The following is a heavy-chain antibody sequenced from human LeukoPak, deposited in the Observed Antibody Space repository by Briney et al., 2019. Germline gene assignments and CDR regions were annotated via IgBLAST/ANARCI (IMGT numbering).Heavy chain of an antibody. CDR1: GLTFSSYE. CDR2: ISSSGSPI. V-gene: IGHV3-48*03. J-gene: IGHJ3*02. Sequence: GGSLRLSCAASGLTFSSYEMNWVRQAPAKGLEWVSYISSSGSPIYYADSVKGRFTISRDNAKNSLYRQMNSLRAEDTAVYYCARDNAADVAFDIWGQGTMVTVSS. D-gene: IGHD6-25*01. CDR3: ARDNAADVAFDI.